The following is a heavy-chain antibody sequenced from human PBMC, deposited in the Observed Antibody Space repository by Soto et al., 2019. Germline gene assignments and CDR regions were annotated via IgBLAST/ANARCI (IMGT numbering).Heavy chain of an antibody. Sequence: QVQLVESGGGVVQPEKSLRLSCAASGFTFGSFGMHWVRQSPGKGLEWVAVISPYDGSEKYYADSVKGRFTISRDNSKDTLYLQMNSLRANDTAVYYCANGPLYYYYYFMDVWGKGTTVTVSS. CDR3: ANGPLYYYYYFMDV. CDR2: ISPYDGSEK. CDR1: GFTFGSFG. J-gene: IGHJ6*03. V-gene: IGHV3-30*18.